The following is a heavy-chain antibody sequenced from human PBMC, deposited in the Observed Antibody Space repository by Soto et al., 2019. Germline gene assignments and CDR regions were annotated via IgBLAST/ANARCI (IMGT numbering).Heavy chain of an antibody. V-gene: IGHV1-69*13. Sequence: SVKVSCKASGGTFSSYAISWVRQAPGQGLEWMGGIIPIFGTANYAQKFQGRVTITADESTSTAYMELSSLRSEDTAVYYCARDLLNCSSTSCYFFSRYYYYGMDVWGQGTTVTVSS. CDR1: GGTFSSYA. CDR2: IIPIFGTA. J-gene: IGHJ6*02. D-gene: IGHD2-2*01. CDR3: ARDLLNCSSTSCYFFSRYYYYGMDV.